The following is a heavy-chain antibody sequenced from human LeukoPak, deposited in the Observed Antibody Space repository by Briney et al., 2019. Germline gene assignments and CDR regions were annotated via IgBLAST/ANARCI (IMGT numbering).Heavy chain of an antibody. V-gene: IGHV3-7*01. J-gene: IGHJ4*02. Sequence: GGSLRLSCAASGFTFSRYWMSWVRHAPGKRLEWLANIKHDGSEKYYVDSVKGRFTISRDKAKNSLSLQMNSLRVEDTALYYCARESDHSNYPGTFDHWGPGTLVAVSS. CDR3: ARESDHSNYPGTFDH. CDR2: IKHDGSEK. CDR1: GFTFSRYW. D-gene: IGHD4-11*01.